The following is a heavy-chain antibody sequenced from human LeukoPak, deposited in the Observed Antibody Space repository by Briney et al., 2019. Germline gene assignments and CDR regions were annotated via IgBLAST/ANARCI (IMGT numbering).Heavy chain of an antibody. D-gene: IGHD4-17*01. V-gene: IGHV1-24*01. CDR1: GYTLTELS. CDR2: FDPEDGET. Sequence: GASVKVSCKVSGYTLTELSMHWVRQAPGKGLEWMGGFDPEDGETIYTQKFQGRVTMTEDTSTDTAYMELRSLRSDDTAVYYCARDTYTTVTAMDVWGKGTTVIVSS. J-gene: IGHJ6*03. CDR3: ARDTYTTVTAMDV.